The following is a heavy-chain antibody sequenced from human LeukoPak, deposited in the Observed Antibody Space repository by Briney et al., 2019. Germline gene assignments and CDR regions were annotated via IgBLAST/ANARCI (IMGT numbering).Heavy chain of an antibody. J-gene: IGHJ4*02. D-gene: IGHD3-16*02. V-gene: IGHV4-39*07. CDR2: IYYSGST. CDR1: GVSISSSNSY. Sequence: SETLSLTCTVSGVSISSSNSYWGWIRQPPGKGLEWIGSIYYSGSTYYNPSLKSRVTISVDTSKNQFSLKLSSVTAADTAVYYCARVGDYIWGSYRPQAYFDYWGQGTLVTVSS. CDR3: ARVGDYIWGSYRPQAYFDY.